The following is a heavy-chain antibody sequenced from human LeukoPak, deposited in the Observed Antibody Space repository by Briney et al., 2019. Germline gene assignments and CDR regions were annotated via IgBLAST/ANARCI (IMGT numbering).Heavy chain of an antibody. J-gene: IGHJ3*02. CDR2: IYYSGST. CDR1: GGSISSSSYY. CDR3: ARVTLLRFLEWFGPLGAFDI. V-gene: IGHV4-39*07. Sequence: PSETLSLTCTVSGGSISSSSYYWGWIRQPPGKGLEWIGSIYYSGSTYYNPSLKSRVTISVDTSKNQFSLKLSSVTAADTAVYYCARVTLLRFLEWFGPLGAFDIWGQGTMVTVSS. D-gene: IGHD3-3*01.